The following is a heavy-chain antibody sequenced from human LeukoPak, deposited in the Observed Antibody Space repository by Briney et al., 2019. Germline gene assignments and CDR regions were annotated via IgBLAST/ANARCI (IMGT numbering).Heavy chain of an antibody. J-gene: IGHJ2*01. CDR2: INTDGSST. CDR3: ARGGGQDYDILTGYYRYWYFDL. CDR1: GFTFSSYW. V-gene: IGHV3-74*01. D-gene: IGHD3-9*01. Sequence: GGSLRLSCAASGFTFSSYWMHWVRQAPGKGLVWVSRINTDGSSTSYADSVKGRFTISRDNAKNSLYLQMNSLRAEDTAVYYCARGGGQDYDILTGYYRYWYFDLWGRGTLVTVSS.